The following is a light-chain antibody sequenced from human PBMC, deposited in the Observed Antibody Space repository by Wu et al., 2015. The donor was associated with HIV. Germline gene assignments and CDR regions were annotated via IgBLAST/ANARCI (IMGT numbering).Light chain of an antibody. CDR3: QQYSSSAIT. V-gene: IGKV3-20*01. J-gene: IGKJ4*01. Sequence: ELVMTQSPVTLSVSPGEGATLSCRASQTIDNNLAWYHQKPGQAPRLLIYAASDRATDIPDRFSGSGSGTDFTLTINRVEPEDFAVYYCQQYSSSAITFGGGTKVEIK. CDR2: AAS. CDR1: QTIDNN.